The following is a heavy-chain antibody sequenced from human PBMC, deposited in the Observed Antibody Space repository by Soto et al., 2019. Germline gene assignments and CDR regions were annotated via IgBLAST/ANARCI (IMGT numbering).Heavy chain of an antibody. Sequence: RASVKVSCKASGYTFTGYYMHWVRQAPGQGLEWMGWINPNSGGTNYAQKFQGWVTMTRDTSISTAYMELSRLRSDDTAVYYCARGNVEDGRGMDVWGQGTTVTVSS. J-gene: IGHJ6*02. CDR3: ARGNVEDGRGMDV. CDR1: GYTFTGYY. V-gene: IGHV1-2*04. CDR2: INPNSGGT. D-gene: IGHD2-15*01.